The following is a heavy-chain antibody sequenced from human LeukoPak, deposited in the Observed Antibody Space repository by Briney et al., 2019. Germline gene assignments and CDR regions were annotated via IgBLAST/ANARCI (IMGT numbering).Heavy chain of an antibody. CDR2: ISSNGGST. V-gene: IGHV3-64*01. CDR3: ATGFGGSYEWYGY. Sequence: GGSLRLSCAASGFTFSSYAMHWVRQAPGKGLEYVSAISSNGGSTYYANSVKGRFTISRDNSKNTLYLQMGSLRAEDMAVYYCATGFGGSYEWYGYWGQGTLVTVSS. D-gene: IGHD1-26*01. CDR1: GFTFSSYA. J-gene: IGHJ4*02.